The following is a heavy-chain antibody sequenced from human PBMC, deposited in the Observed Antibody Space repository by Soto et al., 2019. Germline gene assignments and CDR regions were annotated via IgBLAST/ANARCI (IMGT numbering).Heavy chain of an antibody. CDR2: ISYDGSSK. V-gene: IGHV3-30*18. CDR3: AKDPDSLDY. Sequence: GGSLRLSCAASGFTFSSYGMHWVRQAPGKGLEWVAVISYDGSSKYYADSVKGRFTISRDNSKNTLYLQMNSLRAEDTAVYYCAKDPDSLDYWGQGTLVTVSS. D-gene: IGHD3-22*01. J-gene: IGHJ4*02. CDR1: GFTFSSYG.